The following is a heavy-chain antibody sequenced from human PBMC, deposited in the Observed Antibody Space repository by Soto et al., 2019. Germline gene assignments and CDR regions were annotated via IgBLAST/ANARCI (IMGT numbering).Heavy chain of an antibody. CDR1: GGSISSYY. Sequence: SETLSLTCTVSGGSISSYYWSWIRQPAGKGLEWIGRIYTSGSTNYNPSLKSRVTMSVDTSKNQFSLKLSSVTAADTAVYYCARARIVVAGTIVDSWAQGTLVTVSS. CDR2: IYTSGST. V-gene: IGHV4-4*07. D-gene: IGHD6-19*01. CDR3: ARARIVVAGTIVDS. J-gene: IGHJ4*02.